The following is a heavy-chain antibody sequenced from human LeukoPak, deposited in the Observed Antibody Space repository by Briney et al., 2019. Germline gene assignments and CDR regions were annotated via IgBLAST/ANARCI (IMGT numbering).Heavy chain of an antibody. Sequence: SETLSLTCAVSGGSISSGGYSWNWIRQPPGKGLEWIGYIYHSGTTYYNPSLKSRVTISVDRSKNQSSLKLSSVTAADTAVYYCARDQSSSWYWFDPWGQGTLVTVSS. D-gene: IGHD6-13*01. CDR2: IYHSGTT. CDR3: ARDQSSSWYWFDP. V-gene: IGHV4-30-2*01. CDR1: GGSISSGGYS. J-gene: IGHJ5*02.